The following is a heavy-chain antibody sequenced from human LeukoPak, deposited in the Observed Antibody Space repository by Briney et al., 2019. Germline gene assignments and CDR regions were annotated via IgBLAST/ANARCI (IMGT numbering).Heavy chain of an antibody. J-gene: IGHJ3*02. Sequence: ASVKVSCKASGYTFTSYDINWVRQATGQGLEWMGWMNPNSGNAGYAQKFQGRVTMTRNTSISTAYMELSSLRSEDTAVYYCARSPPRERYSDWLLYWGAEGDAFDIWGQGTMVTVSS. CDR1: GYTFTSYD. V-gene: IGHV1-8*01. CDR2: MNPNSGNA. D-gene: IGHD3-9*01. CDR3: ARSPPRERYSDWLLYWGAEGDAFDI.